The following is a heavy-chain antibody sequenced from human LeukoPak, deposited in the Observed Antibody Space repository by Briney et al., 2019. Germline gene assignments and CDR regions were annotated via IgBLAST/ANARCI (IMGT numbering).Heavy chain of an antibody. D-gene: IGHD3-22*01. Sequence: PSETLSLTCAVYGGSFSGYYWSWIRQPPGKGLEWIGEINHSGSTNYNPSLKSRVTISVDTSKNQFSLKLSSVTAADTAVYYCARGQRITMTDWGQGTLVTVSS. J-gene: IGHJ4*02. CDR3: ARGQRITMTD. V-gene: IGHV4-34*01. CDR2: INHSGST. CDR1: GGSFSGYY.